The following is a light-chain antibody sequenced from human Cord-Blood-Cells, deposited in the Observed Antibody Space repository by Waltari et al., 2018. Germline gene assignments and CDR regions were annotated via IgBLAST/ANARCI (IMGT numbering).Light chain of an antibody. CDR2: AAS. J-gene: IGKJ2*01. V-gene: IGKV1-39*01. CDR1: QSISSY. CDR3: QQSYSTPST. Sequence: DIQMTQSPSSLSASVGDRVTITCRASQSISSYLNWYQQKPGKAPKLLIYAASSLQSGGPSRFSGSGSGTDCTLTIRSLQPEDFATYYCQQSYSTPSTFGQGTKLEIK.